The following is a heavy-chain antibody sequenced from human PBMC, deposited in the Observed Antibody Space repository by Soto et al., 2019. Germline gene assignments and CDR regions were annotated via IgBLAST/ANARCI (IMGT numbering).Heavy chain of an antibody. Sequence: PSDTLSLTCTVSGGSISSYYWSWIRQPPGKGLEWIGYIYYSGSTNYNPSLKSRVTISVDTSKNQFSLKLSSVTAADTAVYYCARQGSNWYLGPWGRGTLVTVSS. CDR1: GGSISSYY. J-gene: IGHJ5*02. CDR3: ARQGSNWYLGP. CDR2: IYYSGST. V-gene: IGHV4-59*08. D-gene: IGHD6-13*01.